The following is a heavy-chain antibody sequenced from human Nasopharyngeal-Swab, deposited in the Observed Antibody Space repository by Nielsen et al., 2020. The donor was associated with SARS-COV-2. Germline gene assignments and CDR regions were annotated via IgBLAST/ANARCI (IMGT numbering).Heavy chain of an antibody. D-gene: IGHD1-26*01. CDR3: ARGRPGTYYTYYYGLDV. V-gene: IGHV4-61*02. Sequence: SETLSLTCSVSDDSLRRGGSYWTWIRQPAGRGLEVIGRTSIRGTTNYSPPFKNRVTMSLDTSKKQFFLRLASVSAADTAIYYCARGRPGTYYTYYYGLDVWGQGTTVTVSS. J-gene: IGHJ6*02. CDR1: DDSLRRGGSY. CDR2: TSIRGTT.